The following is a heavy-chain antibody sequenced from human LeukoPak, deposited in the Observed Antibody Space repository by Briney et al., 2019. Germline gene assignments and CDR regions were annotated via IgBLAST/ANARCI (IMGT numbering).Heavy chain of an antibody. Sequence: SVKVSCKASGGTFSSYAISWVRQAPGQGLEWMGRITPIFGTANYAQKFQGRVTITTDESTSTAYMELSSLRSEGTAVYYCARDWCSGGSCYDYWGQGTLVTVSS. V-gene: IGHV1-69*05. CDR2: ITPIFGTA. J-gene: IGHJ4*02. CDR1: GGTFSSYA. CDR3: ARDWCSGGSCYDY. D-gene: IGHD2-15*01.